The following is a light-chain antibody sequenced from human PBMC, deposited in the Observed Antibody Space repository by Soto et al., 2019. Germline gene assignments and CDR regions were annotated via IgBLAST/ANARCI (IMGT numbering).Light chain of an antibody. J-gene: IGKJ4*01. Sequence: DIQMTQSPSTLSASVGDRVTITCRASQSISSWLAWYQQKPGKAPKLLIYKASSLESGVPSRFSGSGSGTEFTLTINSLEPEDFAVYYCQQRSNWPLTFGGGTKVDIK. CDR2: KAS. V-gene: IGKV1-5*03. CDR1: QSISSW. CDR3: QQRSNWPLT.